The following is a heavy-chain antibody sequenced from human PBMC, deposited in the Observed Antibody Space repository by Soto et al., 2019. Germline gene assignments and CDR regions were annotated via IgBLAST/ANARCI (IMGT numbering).Heavy chain of an antibody. V-gene: IGHV1-18*01. CDR1: GYTFTSYG. J-gene: IGHJ4*02. D-gene: IGHD3-22*01. CDR2: ISAYNGNR. Sequence: ASVKVSCKATGYTFTSYGISWVRQAPGQGLEWMGWISAYNGNRNYAQNLQGRVTMTTDTSTRTAYMELRSLRSDDTAVYYCARDRESDDRALFDYWGQGTLATVSS. CDR3: ARDRESDDRALFDY.